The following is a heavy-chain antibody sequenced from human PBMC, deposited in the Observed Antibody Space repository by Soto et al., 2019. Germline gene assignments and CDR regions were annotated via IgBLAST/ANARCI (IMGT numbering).Heavy chain of an antibody. CDR1: GFSFTEAW. CDR3: TTDGNFGGVVVAFHL. CDR2: IKSKAGGGAI. J-gene: IGHJ3*01. D-gene: IGHD3-10*01. V-gene: IGHV3-15*07. Sequence: EVQMVESGGGLVKPGGSLRLSCAVSGFSFTEAWMNWVRQAPGKGLERVGRIKSKAGGGAIDYAAPVKGRFTISRDDSKDTLYLQINSLKTEDTAVYYCTTDGNFGGVVVAFHLWGQGTMLTVSS.